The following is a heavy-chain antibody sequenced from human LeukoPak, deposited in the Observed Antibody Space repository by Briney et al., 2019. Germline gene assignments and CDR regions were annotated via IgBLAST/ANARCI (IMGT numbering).Heavy chain of an antibody. CDR3: ATLAVRGVIKDNWFDP. CDR1: GYTLIELS. CDR2: FDPEDGET. D-gene: IGHD3-10*01. Sequence: ASVKGSCKVSGYTLIELSMHWVRQAPGKGLEWMGGFDPEDGETIYAQKFQGRVTMTEDKSTDTAYMELSSLRSEDTAVYYCATLAVRGVIKDNWFDPWGQGTLVTVSS. J-gene: IGHJ5*02. V-gene: IGHV1-24*01.